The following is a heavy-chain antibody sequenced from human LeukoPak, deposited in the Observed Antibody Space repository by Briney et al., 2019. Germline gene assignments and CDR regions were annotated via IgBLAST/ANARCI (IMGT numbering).Heavy chain of an antibody. CDR1: GGSFSGYY. CDR2: INHSGST. CDR3: ARHTGIAARRGHYFDY. D-gene: IGHD6-6*01. Sequence: SETLSLTCAVYGGSFSGYYWSWIRQPPGKGLEWIGEINHSGSTNYNPSLKSRVTISVDTSKNQFSLKLSSVTAADTAVYYCARHTGIAARRGHYFDYWGQGTLVTVSS. J-gene: IGHJ4*02. V-gene: IGHV4-34*01.